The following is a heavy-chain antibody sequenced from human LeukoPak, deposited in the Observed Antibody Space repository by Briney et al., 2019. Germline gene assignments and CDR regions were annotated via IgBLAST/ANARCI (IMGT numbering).Heavy chain of an antibody. D-gene: IGHD3-22*01. CDR2: IVVGSGNT. CDR1: GFTFTSSA. Sequence: ASVTVSCKASGFTFTSSAVQWVRQARGRRLEWIGWIVVGSGNTNYAQKFQERVTITRDMSTSLVYMELSSLRSEDTAVYYCAAEAAYYYDSRDAFDVWGQGTMVTVSS. V-gene: IGHV1-58*01. CDR3: AAEAAYYYDSRDAFDV. J-gene: IGHJ3*01.